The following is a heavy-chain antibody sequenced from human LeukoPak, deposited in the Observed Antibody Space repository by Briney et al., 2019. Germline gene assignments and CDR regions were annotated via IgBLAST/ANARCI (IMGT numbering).Heavy chain of an antibody. J-gene: IGHJ6*03. CDR2: IIPMFGTA. V-gene: IGHV1-69*06. CDR3: ARGAGTDTTSYYYYYMDV. CDR1: GGTFSSYA. Sequence: GASVKVSCKASGGTFSSYAISWVRQAPGQGLGWMGGIIPMFGTANYAQKFQGRVTIIADKSTSTAYMELSSLRSEDTAVYYCARGAGTDTTSYYYYYMDVWGKGTTVTVSS. D-gene: IGHD1-1*01.